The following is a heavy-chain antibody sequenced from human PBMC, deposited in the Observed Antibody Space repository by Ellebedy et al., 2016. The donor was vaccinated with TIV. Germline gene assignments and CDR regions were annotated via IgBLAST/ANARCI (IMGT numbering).Heavy chain of an antibody. Sequence: SETLSLTXTVFDDSVSSDNYWGWFRQSPGKGLEWIGSIYHSGSTHYNPSLKSRVTISVDTSKNQFSLKLSSVTAADTAVYYCARAGGDYFDYWGQGTLVTVSS. CDR2: IYHSGST. CDR1: DDSVSSDNY. CDR3: ARAGGDYFDY. J-gene: IGHJ4*02. D-gene: IGHD2-21*01. V-gene: IGHV4-38-2*02.